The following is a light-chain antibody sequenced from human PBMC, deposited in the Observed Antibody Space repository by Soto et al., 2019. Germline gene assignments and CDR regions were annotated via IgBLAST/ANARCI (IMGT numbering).Light chain of an antibody. CDR2: VAS. Sequence: DIQMTQSPSSLSASVGDRVTITCRASRTVGTYLNWYQQTPGNAPKLLIFVASSLQSGVPSRFSGRGSGTDFSLSISSLQPEDFATYYCQQSFTTPFSFGPGTKVDVK. J-gene: IGKJ3*01. CDR1: RTVGTY. CDR3: QQSFTTPFS. V-gene: IGKV1-39*01.